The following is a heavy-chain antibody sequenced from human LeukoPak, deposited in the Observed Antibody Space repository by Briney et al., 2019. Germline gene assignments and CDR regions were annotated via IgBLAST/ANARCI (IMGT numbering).Heavy chain of an antibody. CDR3: VRVRDSSGYQGIDY. Sequence: SETLSLTCAVYGGSFSGYYWSWIRQPPGKGLEWIGEINHSGSTNYNPSLKSRVTISVDTSKNQFSLKLSSVTAADTAVYYRVRVRDSSGYQGIDYWGQGTLVTVSS. D-gene: IGHD3-22*01. CDR1: GGSFSGYY. V-gene: IGHV4-34*01. CDR2: INHSGST. J-gene: IGHJ4*02.